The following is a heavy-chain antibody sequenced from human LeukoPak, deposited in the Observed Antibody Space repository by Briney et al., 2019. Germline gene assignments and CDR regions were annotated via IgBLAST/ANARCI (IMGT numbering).Heavy chain of an antibody. CDR3: AKDLLQIYYDSSGYG. J-gene: IGHJ4*02. CDR1: GFTFSSYG. V-gene: IGHV3-30*18. CDR2: ISYDGSNK. D-gene: IGHD3-22*01. Sequence: GRSLRLSCAASGFTFSSYGMHWVRQAPGKGLEWVAVISYDGSNKYYADSVKGRFTISRDNSKNTLYLQMNSLRAEDTAVYYCAKDLLQIYYDSSGYGGGQGTLVTVSS.